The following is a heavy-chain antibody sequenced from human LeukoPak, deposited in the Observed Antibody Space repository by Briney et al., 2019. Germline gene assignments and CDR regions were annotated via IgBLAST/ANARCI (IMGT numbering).Heavy chain of an antibody. CDR3: ARGDYNRYFDY. D-gene: IGHD1-14*01. V-gene: IGHV4-34*01. J-gene: IGHJ4*02. Sequence: PSETLSLTCAVYGGSFSGYYWSWIRQPPGKGLEWIGEINHSGSTNYNPSLKSRVTMSVDTSNNHFSLKLRSATAADTAVYYCARGDYNRYFDYWGQGTLVTVSS. CDR1: GGSFSGYY. CDR2: INHSGST.